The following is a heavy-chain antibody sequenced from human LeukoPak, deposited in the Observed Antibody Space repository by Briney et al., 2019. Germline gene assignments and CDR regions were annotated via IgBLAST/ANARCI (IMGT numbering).Heavy chain of an antibody. J-gene: IGHJ4*02. CDR1: GYTFTSYG. V-gene: IGHV1-18*01. CDR2: ISAYNGNT. Sequence: GASVKVSCKASGYTFTSYGISWVRQAPGQGLEWMGWISAYNGNTNYAQKLQGRVTMTTDTSTSTAYMELRSLRSDDTAVYYCARDRLRFLEWSENGHWGQGTLVTVYS. D-gene: IGHD3-3*01. CDR3: ARDRLRFLEWSENGH.